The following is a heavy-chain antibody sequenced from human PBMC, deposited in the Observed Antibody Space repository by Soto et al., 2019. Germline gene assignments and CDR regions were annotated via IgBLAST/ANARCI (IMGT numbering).Heavy chain of an antibody. V-gene: IGHV3-21*01. J-gene: IGHJ4*02. CDR2: ISSSSSYI. CDR3: AKGGHLLPFDF. D-gene: IGHD2-2*01. CDR1: GFTFSSYS. Sequence: GGSLRLSCAASGFTFSSYSMNWVRQAPGKGLEWVSSISSSSSYIYYADSVKGRFTISRDNAKNSLYLQMNSLRAEDTAVYYCAKGGHLLPFDFWGQGTLVTVSS.